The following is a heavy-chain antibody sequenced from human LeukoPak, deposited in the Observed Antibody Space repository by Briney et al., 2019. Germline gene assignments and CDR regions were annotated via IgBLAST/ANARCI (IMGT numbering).Heavy chain of an antibody. CDR1: GGSVSSDSYY. J-gene: IGHJ5*02. CDR2: IYYSGST. V-gene: IGHV4-61*01. D-gene: IGHD4-17*01. Sequence: SGTLSLTCAVSGGSVSSDSYYWSWIRQPPGKGLEWIGYIYYSGSTNYNPSLQSRVTISVDTSKNQFSLKLSSVTAADTAVYYCARDSDYGDWNWFDPWGQGTLVTVSS. CDR3: ARDSDYGDWNWFDP.